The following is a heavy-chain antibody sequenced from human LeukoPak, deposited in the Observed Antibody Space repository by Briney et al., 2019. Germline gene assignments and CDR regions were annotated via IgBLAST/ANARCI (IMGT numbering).Heavy chain of an antibody. CDR3: AKGRMITFGGVIVLDY. D-gene: IGHD3-16*02. J-gene: IGHJ4*02. Sequence: PGGSLRLSCTASGFTFSSYAMSWVRQAPGKGLEWVSAISGSGGSTYYADSVKGRFTISRDNSKNTLYLQMNSLRAEDTAVYYCAKGRMITFGGVIVLDYWGQGTLVTVSS. CDR2: ISGSGGST. V-gene: IGHV3-23*01. CDR1: GFTFSSYA.